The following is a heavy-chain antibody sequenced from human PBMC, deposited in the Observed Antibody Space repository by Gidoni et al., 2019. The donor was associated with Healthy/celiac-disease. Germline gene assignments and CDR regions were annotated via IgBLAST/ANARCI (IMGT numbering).Heavy chain of an antibody. D-gene: IGHD3-3*01. CDR1: GGSISSSSYY. V-gene: IGHV4-39*01. Sequence: QLQLQESGPGLVKPSETLSLTCTVTGGSISSSSYYWGWIRPPPGKGLEWIGSIYYSGSTYYYPSLKSRVTISVDTSKNQFSLKLSSVTAADTAVYYCAKTSYYDFWSGYCYFDYWGQGTLVTVSS. CDR3: AKTSYYDFWSGYCYFDY. CDR2: IYYSGST. J-gene: IGHJ4*02.